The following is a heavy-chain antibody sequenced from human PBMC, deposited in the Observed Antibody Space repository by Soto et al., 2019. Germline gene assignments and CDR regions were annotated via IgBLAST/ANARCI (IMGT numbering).Heavy chain of an antibody. D-gene: IGHD4-17*01. Sequence: LGESLKISCKGSGYSFTSYWIGWVRQMPGKGLEWMGIIYPGDSDTRYSPSFQGQVTISADKSISTAYLQWSSLKASDTAMYYCAGIQGDDYGATENAFDIWGQGTMVTVSS. CDR3: AGIQGDDYGATENAFDI. V-gene: IGHV5-51*01. CDR1: GYSFTSYW. CDR2: IYPGDSDT. J-gene: IGHJ3*02.